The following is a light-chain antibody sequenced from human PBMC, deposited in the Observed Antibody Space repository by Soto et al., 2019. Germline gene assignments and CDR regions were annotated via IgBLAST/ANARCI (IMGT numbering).Light chain of an antibody. Sequence: DIQMTQSPSSVSASVGDRVTITCRASQGIGRWLAWYQQKPGKAPMLLISAASSLQSGVPSRFSGRGSGTDFTLTISSLQPEDFATYHCQQANSFPPTFGGGTKVEIQ. V-gene: IGKV1D-12*01. CDR3: QQANSFPPT. CDR1: QGIGRW. J-gene: IGKJ4*01. CDR2: AAS.